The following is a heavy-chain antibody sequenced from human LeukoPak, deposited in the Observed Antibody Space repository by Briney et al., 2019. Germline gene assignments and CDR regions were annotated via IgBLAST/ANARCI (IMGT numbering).Heavy chain of an antibody. CDR1: GGSFSGYY. D-gene: IGHD4-23*01. Sequence: SETLSLTCAVYGGSFSGYYWSWIRQPPGKGLEWIGEINHSGSTNYNPSLKSRVTISVDTSKNQFSLKLSSVTAADTAVYYCARDLYYGGNSVGHDYWGQGTLVTVSS. CDR2: INHSGST. V-gene: IGHV4-34*01. CDR3: ARDLYYGGNSVGHDY. J-gene: IGHJ4*02.